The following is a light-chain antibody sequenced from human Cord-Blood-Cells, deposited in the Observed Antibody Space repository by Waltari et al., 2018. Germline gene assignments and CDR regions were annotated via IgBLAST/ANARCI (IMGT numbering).Light chain of an antibody. V-gene: IGLV2-8*01. CDR3: SSYAGSNNL. CDR2: EVS. CDR1: SSDVGGYNY. J-gene: IGLJ3*02. Sequence: QSALTQPPSASGSPGQSVTISCTGTSSDVGGYNYVSWYQQHPGKAPQLMIYEVSKLPSGAPDRFSGSKSGSTASLTVSGLQAEEEADYYCSSYAGSNNLFGGGTKLTVL.